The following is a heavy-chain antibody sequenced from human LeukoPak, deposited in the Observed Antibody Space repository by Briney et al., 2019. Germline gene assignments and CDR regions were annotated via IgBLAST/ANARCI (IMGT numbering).Heavy chain of an antibody. CDR3: AKCSASYYNDAFDI. J-gene: IGHJ3*02. V-gene: IGHV3-23*01. CDR1: GFTFDNYA. CDR2: IRGGGGVT. D-gene: IGHD3-10*01. Sequence: PGGSLRLSCAASGFTFDNYAMNWVRQAPGKGLEWVSYIRGGGGVTRYSDSVKDRFTISRDNSKNTLYLQMNSLRAEGTAIYYCAKCSASYYNDAFDIWGRGTMVTVPS.